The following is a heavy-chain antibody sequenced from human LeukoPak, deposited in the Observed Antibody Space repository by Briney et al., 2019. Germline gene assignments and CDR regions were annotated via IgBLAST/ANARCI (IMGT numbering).Heavy chain of an antibody. D-gene: IGHD2-15*01. Sequence: ASVKVSCKASGYTFTSYGISWVRQAPGQGLEWMGWISAYNGNTNYAQKLQGRVTMTTDTSTSTAYMELRSLRSDDTAVYYCASQSPRSGGSCYPGFFDYWGQGTLVTVSS. CDR2: ISAYNGNT. V-gene: IGHV1-18*01. CDR3: ASQSPRSGGSCYPGFFDY. CDR1: GYTFTSYG. J-gene: IGHJ4*02.